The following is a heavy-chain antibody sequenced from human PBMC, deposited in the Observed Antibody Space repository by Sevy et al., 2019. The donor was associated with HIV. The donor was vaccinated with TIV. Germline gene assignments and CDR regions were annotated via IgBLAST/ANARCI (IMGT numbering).Heavy chain of an antibody. Sequence: GGSLRLSCAASGFTFRTYGMHWVRQAPGKGPEWVALISSDGSNEYYADSVRDRFTISRDNSKNTLFLQMNSLSPEDTAVYYCAIYCLTSTCYSSYDIWGQGTMVTVSS. CDR1: GFTFRTYG. J-gene: IGHJ3*02. CDR2: ISSDGSNE. V-gene: IGHV3-30*03. D-gene: IGHD2-2*01. CDR3: AIYCLTSTCYSSYDI.